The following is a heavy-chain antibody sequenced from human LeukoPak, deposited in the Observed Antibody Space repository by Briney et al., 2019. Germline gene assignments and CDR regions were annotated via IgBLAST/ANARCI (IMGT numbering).Heavy chain of an antibody. D-gene: IGHD6-13*01. V-gene: IGHV4-30-4*01. J-gene: IGHJ4*02. CDR2: IYYSGST. CDR1: GGSISSGDYY. CDR3: ARAPSSSFDY. Sequence: SETLSLTCTVSGGSISSGDYYWSWIRQPPGKGLEWIGYIYYSGSTYYNSSLKSRVTISVDTSKNQFSLKLSSVTAADTAVYYCARAPSSSFDYWGQGTLVTVSS.